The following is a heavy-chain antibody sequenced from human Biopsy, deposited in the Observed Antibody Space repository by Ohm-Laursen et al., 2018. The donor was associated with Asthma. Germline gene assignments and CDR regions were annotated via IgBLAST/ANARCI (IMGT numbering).Heavy chain of an antibody. CDR2: ISYDGSTK. CDR1: GFTLTTYA. D-gene: IGHD1-20*01. J-gene: IGHJ6*02. CDR3: ARDLRSDNWNPWGMDV. Sequence: SLRLSCAAPGFTLTTYAIRWVRQAPGKGLEWVAVISYDGSTKYSADSVKGRFIVSRDISKNILSLQMNSLRPEDTAVYYCARDLRSDNWNPWGMDVWGQGTTVAVSS. V-gene: IGHV3-30*03.